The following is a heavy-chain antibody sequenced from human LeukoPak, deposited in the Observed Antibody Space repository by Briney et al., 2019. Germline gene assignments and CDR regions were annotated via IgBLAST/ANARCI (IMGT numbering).Heavy chain of an antibody. CDR1: GGSISSGSYY. CDR3: ARLDSGDYFFDY. Sequence: TSETPSLTCTVSGGSISSGSYYWGWIRQPPGKGLEWLGTVFYSGTTYYNPSLKSRVTISVDTSKNQLSLGLSSVTAADTAVYYCARLDSGDYFFDYWGQGTLVTVSS. V-gene: IGHV4-39*01. CDR2: VFYSGTT. D-gene: IGHD4-17*01. J-gene: IGHJ4*02.